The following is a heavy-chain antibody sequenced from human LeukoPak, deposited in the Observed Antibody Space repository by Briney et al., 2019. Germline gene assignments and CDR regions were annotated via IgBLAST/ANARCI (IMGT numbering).Heavy chain of an antibody. CDR1: GYSFTSYW. CDR2: IYPGDSDT. Sequence: GESLKISCKGSGYSFTSYWIGWVRQMPGKGLEWMGIIYPGDSDTRYSPSFQGQVTISADKSTSTAYLQWSSLKASDTAMYYCARRTYYYDSSGYYFGAFDIWGQGTMVTVSS. V-gene: IGHV5-51*01. J-gene: IGHJ3*02. CDR3: ARRTYYYDSSGYYFGAFDI. D-gene: IGHD3-22*01.